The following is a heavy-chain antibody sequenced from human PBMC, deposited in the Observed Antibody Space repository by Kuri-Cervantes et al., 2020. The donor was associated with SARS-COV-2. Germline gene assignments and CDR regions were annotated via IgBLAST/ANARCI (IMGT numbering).Heavy chain of an antibody. CDR3: ARAWDYGDTNDFYYYGMDV. D-gene: IGHD4-17*01. CDR2: ICTAGDP. Sequence: GESLKISCAASGFTFSSYDMHWVRQATGKGLEWVSAICTAGDPYYQGSVQDRFTISRDNSKNTLYLQMNSLRAEDTAVYYCARAWDYGDTNDFYYYGMDVWGQGTTVTVSS. V-gene: IGHV3-13*05. CDR1: GFTFSSYD. J-gene: IGHJ6*02.